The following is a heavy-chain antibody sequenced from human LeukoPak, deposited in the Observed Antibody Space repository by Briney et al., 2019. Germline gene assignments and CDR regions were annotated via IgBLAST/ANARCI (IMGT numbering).Heavy chain of an antibody. Sequence: ASVKVSCKASGYTFTGYYMHWVRQAPGQGLEWMGWINPNSGGTNYAQKFQGRVTMTRDTSISTAYMELSRLRSDDTAVYYCVRAAMAQGAFDIWGQGTMVTVSS. CDR3: VRAAMAQGAFDI. V-gene: IGHV1-2*02. J-gene: IGHJ3*02. CDR2: INPNSGGT. D-gene: IGHD5-18*01. CDR1: GYTFTGYY.